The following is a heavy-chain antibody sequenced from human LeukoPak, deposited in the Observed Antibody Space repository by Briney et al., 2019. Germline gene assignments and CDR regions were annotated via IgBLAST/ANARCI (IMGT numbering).Heavy chain of an antibody. CDR3: ARDGWGYDILTGYKNYYYYGMDV. V-gene: IGHV4-31*03. D-gene: IGHD3-9*01. J-gene: IGHJ6*02. Sequence: SQTLSLTCTVSGGSISSGGYYWSWIRQHPGKGLEWIGYIYYSGSTYYNPSLKSRVTISVDTSKNQFSLKLSSVTAADTAGYYCARDGWGYDILTGYKNYYYYGMDVWGQGTTVTVSS. CDR1: GGSISSGGYY. CDR2: IYYSGST.